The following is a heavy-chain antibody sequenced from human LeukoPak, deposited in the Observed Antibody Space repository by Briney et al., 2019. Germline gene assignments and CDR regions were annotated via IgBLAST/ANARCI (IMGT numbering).Heavy chain of an antibody. CDR2: IYGGDSP. J-gene: IGHJ4*02. Sequence: PGGSLRLSCAASGFTVSSDYMSWVRQAPGKGLEWVSVIYGGDSPYYADSVKGRFTISRDNSKNTLYLQMNSLRAEDTAVYYCARLSSWYGYFDYWGQGTLVTVSS. CDR3: ARLSSWYGYFDY. D-gene: IGHD6-13*01. CDR1: GFTVSSDY. V-gene: IGHV3-53*01.